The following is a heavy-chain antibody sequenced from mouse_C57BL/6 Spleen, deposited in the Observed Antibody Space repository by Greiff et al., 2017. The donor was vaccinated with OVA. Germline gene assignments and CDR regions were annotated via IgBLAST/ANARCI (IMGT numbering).Heavy chain of an antibody. V-gene: IGHV1-50*01. CDR3: ARSYGSSYVDY. CDR1: GYTFTSYW. Sequence: QVQLQQPGAELVKPGASVKLSCKASGYTFTSYWMQWVKQRPGQGLEWIGEIDPSDSYTNYNQKFKGKATLTVDKSSSTAYMQLSSLTSEDSAVYYCARSYGSSYVDYWGQGTTLTVSS. D-gene: IGHD1-1*01. J-gene: IGHJ2*01. CDR2: IDPSDSYT.